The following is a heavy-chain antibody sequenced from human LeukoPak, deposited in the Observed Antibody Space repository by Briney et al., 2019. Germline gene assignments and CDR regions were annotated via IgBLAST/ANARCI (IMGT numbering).Heavy chain of an antibody. J-gene: IGHJ4*02. CDR1: GFTFSSYA. CDR3: AKHSVTYYFDY. Sequence: HPGGSLRLSCAASGFTFSSYAMSWVHQAPGKGLEWVSAISGSGGSTYYADSVEGRFTISRDNSKNTLYLQMNSLGAEDTAVYYCAKHSVTYYFDYWGQGTLVTVSS. V-gene: IGHV3-23*01. CDR2: ISGSGGST. D-gene: IGHD4-23*01.